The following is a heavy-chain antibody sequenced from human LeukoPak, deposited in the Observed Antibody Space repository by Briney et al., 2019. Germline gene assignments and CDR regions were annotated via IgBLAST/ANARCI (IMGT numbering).Heavy chain of an antibody. V-gene: IGHV5-51*01. CDR1: GYSFTTYW. J-gene: IGHJ4*02. CDR3: AGLSATSIGRGGDC. D-gene: IGHD2-15*01. CDR2: IYPGDSDA. Sequence: RGASLLFSCEASGYSFTTYWIGWGRQMPGKGLEWMGIIYPGDSDANYNPSLEGQVTISVDKSISAAYLRWSSLKASDTAVYYCAGLSATSIGRGGDCWGQGTLVTVSS.